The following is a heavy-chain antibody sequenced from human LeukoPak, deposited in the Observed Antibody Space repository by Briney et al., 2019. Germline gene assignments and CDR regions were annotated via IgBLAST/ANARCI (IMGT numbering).Heavy chain of an antibody. D-gene: IGHD1-26*01. CDR2: IKNDGSST. CDR1: GFTFSRYW. Sequence: GGSLRLSCAASGFTFSRYWMHWVRQAPGKGLVWVSLIKNDGSSTTYADTVKGRFTISRDNAKNTLFLQMNSLRADDTAIYYCASALGGQGGHWGQGTLVTVSS. CDR3: ASALGGQGGH. J-gene: IGHJ4*02. V-gene: IGHV3-74*03.